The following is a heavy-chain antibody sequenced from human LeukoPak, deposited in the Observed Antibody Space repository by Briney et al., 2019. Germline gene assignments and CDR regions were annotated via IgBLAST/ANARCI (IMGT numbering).Heavy chain of an antibody. V-gene: IGHV4-39*01. CDR3: ARRWMTTVTKWYFDL. CDR2: IYYSGRT. J-gene: IGHJ2*01. Sequence: PPQTLSLTCTVSGGAISSSSYYWGWIRQPPGKWMEWIGSIYYSGRTYYTPSLKSRVTIYVDTCKSQCSLKLCSVTAADTAVYYCARRWMTTVTKWYFDLWGRGTLVTVSS. CDR1: GGAISSSSYY. D-gene: IGHD4-17*01.